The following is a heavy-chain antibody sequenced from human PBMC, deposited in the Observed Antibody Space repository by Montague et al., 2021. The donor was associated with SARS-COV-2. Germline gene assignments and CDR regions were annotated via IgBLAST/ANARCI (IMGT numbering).Heavy chain of an antibody. J-gene: IGHJ3*02. Sequence: SETLSLTCAVYGGSFSGYYWSWIRQPPGKGLEWIGEINHSGSINYNPSLKSRVTISVDTSKNQFSLKLSSVTAADTAVYYCARVPDYYDCSGYYFDAFDIWGKGTMVTVSS. CDR3: ARVPDYYDCSGYYFDAFDI. V-gene: IGHV4-34*01. CDR1: GGSFSGYY. CDR2: INHSGSI. D-gene: IGHD3-22*01.